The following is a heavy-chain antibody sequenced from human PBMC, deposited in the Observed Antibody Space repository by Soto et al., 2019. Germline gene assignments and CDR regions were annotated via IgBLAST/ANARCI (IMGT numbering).Heavy chain of an antibody. Sequence: EVQLVXSGGGLVNRGGSLRLSCAASGFSFNKAWMNWVRQAPGKGLEWVGRIKSESDGGTIDYAAGVXXXXXXXXXXSXXXXXXXXXXXXXXXXXXXXXXTDRNYDVWSTYYYYAMDVWG. CDR3: XTDRNYDVWSTYYYYAMDV. D-gene: IGHD3-3*01. J-gene: IGHJ6*02. CDR1: GFSFNKAW. V-gene: IGHV3-15*07. CDR2: IKSESDGGTI.